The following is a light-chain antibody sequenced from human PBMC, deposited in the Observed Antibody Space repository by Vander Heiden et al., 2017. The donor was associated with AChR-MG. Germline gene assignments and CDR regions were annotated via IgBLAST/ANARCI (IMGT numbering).Light chain of an antibody. CDR2: WAS. V-gene: IGKV4-1*01. CDR3: QQYYNTPYT. Sequence: DIVMTQSPDSLAVSLGERATINCKSSQRVLYSSNNKNYLAWYQQKPGQPPKLLIYWASIRQFGVPDRFSGSGSGTDFTLTISSLQAEDVAVYYCQQYYNTPYTFGQGTKLEIK. J-gene: IGKJ2*01. CDR1: QRVLYSSNNKNY.